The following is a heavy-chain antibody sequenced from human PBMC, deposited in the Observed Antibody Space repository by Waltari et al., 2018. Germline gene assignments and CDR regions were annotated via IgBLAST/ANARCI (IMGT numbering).Heavy chain of an antibody. V-gene: IGHV4-59*01. CDR3: ARAFCSGGSCPYGMDV. D-gene: IGHD2-15*01. CDR2: IYYSGGT. J-gene: IGHJ6*02. Sequence: QVQLQESGPGLVKPSETLSLTCTVSGGSISSYYWSWIRQPPGKGLEWIGYIYYSGGTNYNPSLKSRVTISVDTSKNQFSLKLSSVTAADTAVYYCARAFCSGGSCPYGMDVWGQGTTVTVSS. CDR1: GGSISSYY.